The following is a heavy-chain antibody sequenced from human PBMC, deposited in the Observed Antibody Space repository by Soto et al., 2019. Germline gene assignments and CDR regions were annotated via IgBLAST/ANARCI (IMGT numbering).Heavy chain of an antibody. CDR2: IYYSGST. CDR1: GGSISSGDYY. V-gene: IGHV4-31*03. Sequence: QVQLQESGPGLVKPSQTLSLTCTVSGGSISSGDYYWSWIRQHPGKGLEWIGYIYYSGSTYYNPSLKRRVTIAVDTSKNQCSLKLSSVTAADTAVYYCARWWSGSRQGFDTWGQGTLVTVSS. CDR3: ARWWSGSRQGFDT. J-gene: IGHJ5*02. D-gene: IGHD3-3*01.